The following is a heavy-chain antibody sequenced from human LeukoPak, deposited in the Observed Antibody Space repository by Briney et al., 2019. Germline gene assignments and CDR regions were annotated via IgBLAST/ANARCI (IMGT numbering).Heavy chain of an antibody. CDR2: IYYSGNT. Sequence: SETLSLTCTVSGDSISGYYWSWIRQPAGKGLEWIGYIYYSGNTNYNPSLKSRVTISVDTSKNQFSLKLSSVTAADTAVYYCARHAPGIAVAGSGYFQHWGQGTLVTVSS. J-gene: IGHJ1*01. CDR1: GDSISGYY. CDR3: ARHAPGIAVAGSGYFQH. V-gene: IGHV4-59*08. D-gene: IGHD6-19*01.